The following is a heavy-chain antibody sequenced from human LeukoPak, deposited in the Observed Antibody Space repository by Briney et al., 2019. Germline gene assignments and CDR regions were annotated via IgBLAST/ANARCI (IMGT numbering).Heavy chain of an antibody. CDR1: GFTFSSYV. D-gene: IGHD3-9*01. Sequence: GGSLRLSCAASGFTFSSYVMSWVRQAPGKGLEWVSYINHNGKIIYYADSVKGRFTISRDNAKNSLYLQMNSLRDEDTAVYYCXXDNDWAFDYWGQGTLVTVS. CDR2: INHNGKII. V-gene: IGHV3-48*02. CDR3: XXDNDWAFDY. J-gene: IGHJ4*02.